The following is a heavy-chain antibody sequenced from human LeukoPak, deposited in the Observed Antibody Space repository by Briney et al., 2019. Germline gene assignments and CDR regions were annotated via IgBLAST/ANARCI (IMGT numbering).Heavy chain of an antibody. J-gene: IGHJ6*03. CDR1: GGTFSSYA. Sequence: GSSVKVSCKASGGTFSSYAISWVRQAPGQGLDWMGGIIPIFGTANYAQKFQGRVTITTDESTSTAYMELSSLRSEDTAVYYCARSGVDAPNDYYYMGVWGKGTRVTVSS. D-gene: IGHD2-8*01. CDR2: IIPIFGTA. V-gene: IGHV1-69*05. CDR3: ARSGVDAPNDYYYMGV.